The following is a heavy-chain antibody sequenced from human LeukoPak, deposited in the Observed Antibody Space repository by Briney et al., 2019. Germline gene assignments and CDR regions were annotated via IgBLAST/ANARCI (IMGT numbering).Heavy chain of an antibody. Sequence: PSETLSLTCTASGGSIINNHYYWGWIRQPPGKGLEWIGTVFHGGSTYYNPSLESRVTISVDTANNQFSLNLRSVTAADTALYYCARRVPSALRVVVVTSDWYFDLWGRGTLVTVSS. V-gene: IGHV4-39*01. CDR3: ARRVPSALRVVVVTSDWYFDL. J-gene: IGHJ2*01. D-gene: IGHD2-21*02. CDR1: GGSIINNHYY. CDR2: VFHGGST.